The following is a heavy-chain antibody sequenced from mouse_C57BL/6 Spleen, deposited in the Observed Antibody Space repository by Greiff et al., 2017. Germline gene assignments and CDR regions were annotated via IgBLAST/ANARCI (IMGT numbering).Heavy chain of an antibody. D-gene: IGHD1-1*01. CDR2: IYPRAGST. CDR1: GYTFTSYD. J-gene: IGHJ2*01. Sequence: QVQLQQSGPELVKPGASVKLSCKASGYTFTSYDINWVQQRPGPGLEWIGWIYPRAGSTKYNEKFKGKATLTVDTSSRTAYMELNSLTAEDSAVDFCASYYGGGGPDYWGQGTTLTVSS. V-gene: IGHV1-85*01. CDR3: ASYYGGGGPDY.